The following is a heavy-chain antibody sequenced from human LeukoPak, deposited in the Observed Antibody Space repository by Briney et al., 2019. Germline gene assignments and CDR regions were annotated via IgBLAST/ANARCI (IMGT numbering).Heavy chain of an antibody. CDR1: GFFFSNNA. Sequence: GGSLRLSCAASGFFFSNNAMSWVRQAPGKGLEWVSSLDTTGASTFFADSVRGRFIVSRDNSKNTLYLQMSSLRVEDTAVYYCARVAPSYYYYYGMDVWGQGTTVTVSS. V-gene: IGHV3-23*01. J-gene: IGHJ6*02. CDR2: LDTTGAST. CDR3: ARVAPSYYYYYGMDV. D-gene: IGHD5-12*01.